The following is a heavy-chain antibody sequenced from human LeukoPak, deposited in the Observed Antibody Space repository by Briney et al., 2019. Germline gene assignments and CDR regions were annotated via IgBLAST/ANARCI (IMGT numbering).Heavy chain of an antibody. D-gene: IGHD2-2*01. J-gene: IGHJ4*02. CDR2: ISAYNGNT. CDR3: ARAIGVVVPAESDY. CDR1: GYTFTSYG. V-gene: IGHV1-18*01. Sequence: ASVKVSCKASGYTFTSYGISWVRQAPGQGLEWMGWISAYNGNTNYAQKLQGRVTMTTDTSTSTAYMELRSLRSDDTAVYYCARAIGVVVPAESDYWGQGTLVTVSS.